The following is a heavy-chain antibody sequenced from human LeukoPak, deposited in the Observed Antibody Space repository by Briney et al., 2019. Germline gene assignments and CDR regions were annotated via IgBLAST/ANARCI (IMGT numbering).Heavy chain of an antibody. V-gene: IGHV3-23*01. CDR1: GFTFSSYA. J-gene: IGHJ4*02. Sequence: GGSLRLSCAASGFTFSSYAMSWVRQAPGKGLEWVSAISGSGGSTYYADSVKGRLTISRDNSKNTLYLQMNSLRAEDTAVYYCAKVDTAMVVICFDYWGQGTLVTVSS. D-gene: IGHD5-18*01. CDR2: ISGSGGST. CDR3: AKVDTAMVVICFDY.